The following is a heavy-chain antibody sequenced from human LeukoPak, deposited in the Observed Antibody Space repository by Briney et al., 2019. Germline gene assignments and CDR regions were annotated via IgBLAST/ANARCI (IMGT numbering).Heavy chain of an antibody. D-gene: IGHD3-10*01. Sequence: GGSLRLSCAASGFTFSLYGVHWVRQAPGKGLEWVALISYDRGNEYYADSVKGRFTVSRDNSKNTLYLQMNSLRTEDTAVYFCAKANHPYNYGYFDYWGQGTLVTVSS. J-gene: IGHJ4*02. V-gene: IGHV3-30*18. CDR1: GFTFSLYG. CDR3: AKANHPYNYGYFDY. CDR2: ISYDRGNE.